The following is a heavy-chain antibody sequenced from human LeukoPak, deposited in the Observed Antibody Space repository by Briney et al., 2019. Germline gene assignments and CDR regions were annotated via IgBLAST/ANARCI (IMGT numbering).Heavy chain of an antibody. Sequence: ASVKVSCKASGYTFTSYYMHWVRQAPGQGLEWMGIINPSGGSTSYAQKFQGRVTMTRDTSTSTVYMELSSLRSEDTAVYYCASGGHIAAAGIPLLDYWGQGTLVTVSS. CDR1: GYTFTSYY. CDR2: INPSGGST. CDR3: ASGGHIAAAGIPLLDY. D-gene: IGHD6-13*01. V-gene: IGHV1-46*01. J-gene: IGHJ4*02.